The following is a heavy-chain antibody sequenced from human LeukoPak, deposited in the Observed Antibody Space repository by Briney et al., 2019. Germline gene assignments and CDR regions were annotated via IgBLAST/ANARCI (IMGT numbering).Heavy chain of an antibody. Sequence: SETLSLTCTVSGASISSSYWSWIRQPPGKGLEWIGYISSHGSANYNPSLNSPVTISVGTSKNQFFLELSSVTAADTAIYYCARGGYYGSGNDFRFDPWGQGTLVTVSS. CDR2: ISSHGSA. V-gene: IGHV4-59*01. J-gene: IGHJ5*02. CDR3: ARGGYYGSGNDFRFDP. CDR1: GASISSSY. D-gene: IGHD3-10*01.